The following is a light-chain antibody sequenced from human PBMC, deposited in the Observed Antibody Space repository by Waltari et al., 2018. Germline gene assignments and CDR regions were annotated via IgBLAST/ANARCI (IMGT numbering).Light chain of an antibody. V-gene: IGKV1-5*03. CDR2: KAS. J-gene: IGKJ1*01. Sequence: TGRASQSFSNGLALYQQKPGKAPKVLIYKASTLESGVPSRFSGSGSGTEFTLTISSLQPDDFATYYCQQYRNLWTFGQGTKVEIK. CDR3: QQYRNLWT. CDR1: QSFSNG.